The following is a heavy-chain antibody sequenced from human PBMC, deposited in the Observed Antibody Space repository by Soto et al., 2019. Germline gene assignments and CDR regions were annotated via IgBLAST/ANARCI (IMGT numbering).Heavy chain of an antibody. CDR1: GGSISSGGYS. J-gene: IGHJ4*02. CDR3: ARGGHSSGWYPSFDY. CDR2: IYHSGST. Sequence: PSETLSLTCAVSGGSISSGGYSWSWIRQPPGKGLEWTGYIYHSGSTYYNPSLKSRVTISVDRSKNQFSPKLSSVTAADTAVYYCARGGHSSGWYPSFDYWGQGTLVTVSS. V-gene: IGHV4-30-2*01. D-gene: IGHD6-19*01.